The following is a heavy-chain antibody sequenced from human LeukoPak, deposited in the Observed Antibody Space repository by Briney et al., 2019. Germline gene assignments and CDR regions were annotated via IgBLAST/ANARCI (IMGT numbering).Heavy chain of an antibody. D-gene: IGHD3-22*01. CDR3: ARGNYYDSSGFLTY. Sequence: GASVKVSCKASGGTFSSYAISWVRQAPGQGLEWMGGIIPIFGTANYAQKFQGRVTITTDESTSTAYMELSSLRSEDTAVYYCARGNYYDSSGFLTYWGQGTLVTVSS. V-gene: IGHV1-69*05. J-gene: IGHJ4*02. CDR2: IIPIFGTA. CDR1: GGTFSSYA.